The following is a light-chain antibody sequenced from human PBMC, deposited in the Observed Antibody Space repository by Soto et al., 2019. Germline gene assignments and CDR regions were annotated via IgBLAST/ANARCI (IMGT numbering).Light chain of an antibody. CDR2: TAS. V-gene: IGKV3D-15*01. Sequence: EIVMTQSPATLSVSPGERATLSCRASQSVSISLAWYQQKPGQALRLLIYTASTRATGIPARFSGSGSGTEFTLTISSLQSEDFAVYYCQQYNDRPLTFGQGTKVEVK. CDR3: QQYNDRPLT. CDR1: QSVSIS. J-gene: IGKJ1*01.